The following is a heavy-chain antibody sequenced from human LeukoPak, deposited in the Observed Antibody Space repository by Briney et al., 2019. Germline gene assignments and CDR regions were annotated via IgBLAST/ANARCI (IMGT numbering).Heavy chain of an antibody. Sequence: SQTLSLTCAISGDSVSSNSAAWNWLRQSPSRGLEWLGRTYYRSKWYNDYAVSVKSLITINPDASRNQFSLQLNSVTPEDTAVYYCAKGSTSMGFDYWGQGTLVTVSS. CDR2: TYYRSKWYN. D-gene: IGHD2-2*01. CDR3: AKGSTSMGFDY. V-gene: IGHV6-1*01. J-gene: IGHJ4*02. CDR1: GDSVSSNSAA.